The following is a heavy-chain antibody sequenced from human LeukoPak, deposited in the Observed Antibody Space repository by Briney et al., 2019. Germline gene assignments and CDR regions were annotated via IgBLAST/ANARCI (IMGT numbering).Heavy chain of an antibody. D-gene: IGHD2-21*02. Sequence: GGSLRLSCAASGFTLGNYWMHWVRHAPGKGLVWVSRGDGDGGHSTYADSVKGRFTISRDNAKNTLYLQMNSLTGEDTAVYYCARGGDPVKYYAEYFQYWGQGTLVTVSS. J-gene: IGHJ1*01. CDR2: GDGDGGHS. CDR3: ARGGDPVKYYAEYFQY. V-gene: IGHV3-74*03. CDR1: GFTLGNYW.